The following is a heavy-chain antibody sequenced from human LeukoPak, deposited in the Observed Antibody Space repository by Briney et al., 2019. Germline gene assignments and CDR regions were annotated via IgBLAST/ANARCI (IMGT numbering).Heavy chain of an antibody. D-gene: IGHD6-13*01. CDR2: TYYMSKWYN. Sequence: SQTLSLTCALSGDSVSSNNAAWNWIRQSPSRGLEWLGRTYYMSKWYNDYAVSVKSRITINPDTSKNQFSLQLNSVTPEDTAVYYCAADRSSSWYGNWFDPLGQGTPVTVSS. CDR1: GDSVSSNNAA. V-gene: IGHV6-1*01. J-gene: IGHJ5*02. CDR3: AADRSSSWYGNWFDP.